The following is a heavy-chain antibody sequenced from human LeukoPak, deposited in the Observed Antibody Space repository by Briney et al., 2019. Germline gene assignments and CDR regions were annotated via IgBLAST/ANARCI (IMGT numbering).Heavy chain of an antibody. D-gene: IGHD3-22*01. Sequence: EASVKVSCKASGYTFTSYYMHWVRQAPGQGLEWMGIISPSGGSTSYAQKFQGRVTMTRDMSTSTVYMELSSLRSEDTAVYYCARVYGYYDSSGYSLGYWGQGTLVTVSS. J-gene: IGHJ4*02. V-gene: IGHV1-46*01. CDR1: GYTFTSYY. CDR2: ISPSGGST. CDR3: ARVYGYYDSSGYSLGY.